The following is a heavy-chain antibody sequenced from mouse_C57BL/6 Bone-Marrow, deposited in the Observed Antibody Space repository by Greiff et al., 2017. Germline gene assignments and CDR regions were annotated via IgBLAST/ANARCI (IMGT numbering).Heavy chain of an antibody. CDR2: ISSGGSYT. CDR3: ARGITTVVRGYFDV. Sequence: VQLKESGGDLVKPGGSLKLSCAASGFTFSSYGMSWVRQTPDKRLEWVATISSGGSYTYYPDSVKGRFTISRDNAKNTLYLQMSSLKSEDTAMYYCARGITTVVRGYFDVWGTGTTVTVSS. V-gene: IGHV5-6*01. D-gene: IGHD1-1*01. J-gene: IGHJ1*03. CDR1: GFTFSSYG.